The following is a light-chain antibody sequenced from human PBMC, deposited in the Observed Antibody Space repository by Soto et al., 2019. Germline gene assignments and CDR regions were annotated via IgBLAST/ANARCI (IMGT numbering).Light chain of an antibody. CDR2: GNN. CDR1: SSNIGAGYD. V-gene: IGLV1-40*01. CDR3: QSYDSSLSGSVV. Sequence: QSVLTQPPSVSGAPGQRVTISCTGSSSNIGAGYDVHWYQQLPGTAPKLLIFGNNNRPSVVPDRFSGSKSGTSASLAITGLQAEDEADYYCQSYDSSLSGSVVFGGGTQLTVL. J-gene: IGLJ2*01.